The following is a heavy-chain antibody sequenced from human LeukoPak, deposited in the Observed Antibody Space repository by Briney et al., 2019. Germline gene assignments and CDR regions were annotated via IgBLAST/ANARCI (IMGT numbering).Heavy chain of an antibody. J-gene: IGHJ4*02. CDR3: ARVPSYYYDSSGYSY. Sequence: ASVKVSCKASGYTFISYGISWVRQAPGQGLEWMGWISAYNGNTNYAQKLQGRVTTTTDTSTSTAYMELRSLRSDDTAVYYCARVPSYYYDSSGYSYWGQGTLVTVSS. V-gene: IGHV1-18*01. CDR1: GYTFISYG. CDR2: ISAYNGNT. D-gene: IGHD3-22*01.